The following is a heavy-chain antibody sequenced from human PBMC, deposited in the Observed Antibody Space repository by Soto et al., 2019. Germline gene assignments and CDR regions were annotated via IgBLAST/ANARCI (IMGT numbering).Heavy chain of an antibody. Sequence: GESLKISCKGSGCTFTNYWIGWVRQMPGKGLEWMGIIYPGDSDTKYNPSFQGQVTISADKSITTTYLQWSSLKASDTAIYYCAASIFYYGMDVWGQGTTVTVSS. CDR2: IYPGDSDT. V-gene: IGHV5-51*01. CDR1: GCTFTNYW. J-gene: IGHJ6*02. CDR3: AASIFYYGMDV.